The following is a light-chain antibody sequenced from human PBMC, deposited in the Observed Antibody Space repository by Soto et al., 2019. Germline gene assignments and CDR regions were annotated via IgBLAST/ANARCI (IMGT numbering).Light chain of an antibody. CDR1: QSVSIN. J-gene: IGKJ2*01. CDR2: GAS. Sequence: EKVMTQSPATLSVSPGEGATPSCRASQSVSINVAWYQQKPGQAPRLLIYGASTRATGIPGRFSGSGSGTEFTLTISSLQSEDFAVYYCQQYNNWPYTFGQGTKLEI. CDR3: QQYNNWPYT. V-gene: IGKV3-15*01.